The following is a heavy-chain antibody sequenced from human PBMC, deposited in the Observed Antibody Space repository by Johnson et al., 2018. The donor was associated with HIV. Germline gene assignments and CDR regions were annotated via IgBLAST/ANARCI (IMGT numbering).Heavy chain of an antibody. CDR2: IYSAGSDT. CDR3: ARDPRSSSWQWGPDAFDI. V-gene: IGHV3-74*03. CDR1: GYIFRNYW. Sequence: QLVESGGGLVQPGGSLRLSSAGSGYIFRNYWLHWVSQAPGKGLVWVARIYSAGSDTAYADSVKGRVTISRDNAKKTLYLQMNSLRAEDTAVYYCARDPRSSSWQWGPDAFDIWGQGTMVTVSS. J-gene: IGHJ3*02. D-gene: IGHD6-13*01.